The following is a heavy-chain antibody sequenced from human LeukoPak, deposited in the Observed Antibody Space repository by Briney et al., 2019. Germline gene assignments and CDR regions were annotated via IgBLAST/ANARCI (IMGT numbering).Heavy chain of an antibody. CDR1: GFTFDDYA. J-gene: IGHJ4*02. D-gene: IGHD6-13*01. Sequence: SLRLSCAASGFTFDDYAMHWVRQAPGKGLEWVSGISWNSGSIGYADSVKGRLTISRDNAKNSLYLQMNSLRAEDTALYYCAKAVDALVQGDFDYWGQGTLVTVPS. CDR2: ISWNSGSI. CDR3: AKAVDALVQGDFDY. V-gene: IGHV3-9*01.